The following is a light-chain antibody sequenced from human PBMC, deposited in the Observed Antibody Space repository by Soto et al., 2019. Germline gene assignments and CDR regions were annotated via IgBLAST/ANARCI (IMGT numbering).Light chain of an antibody. V-gene: IGLV2-14*01. CDR1: SSDVGGYNY. CDR3: SSYTSSSTLGYV. CDR2: DVS. J-gene: IGLJ1*01. Sequence: QSALTQPASVSGSPGQSITISCTGTSSDVGGYNYVSWYQQHPGKAPKLMIYDVSNRPSGVSNRFSGSKSGNTASLTISGLQADYEADYYCSSYTSSSTLGYVFGTGTQRTVL.